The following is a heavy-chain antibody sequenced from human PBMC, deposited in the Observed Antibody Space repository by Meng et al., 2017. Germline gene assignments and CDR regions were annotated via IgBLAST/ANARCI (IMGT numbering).Heavy chain of an antibody. Sequence: QVWLVLSGAEVKMPGASVKVSCKASGYTFTSHGISWVRQAPGQGLEWMGWISAYNGNTNYAQKLQGRVTMTTDTSTSTAYMELRSLRSDDTAVYYCARGGSRYYGDYNWYFDLWGRGTLVTVSS. J-gene: IGHJ2*01. V-gene: IGHV1-18*01. CDR1: GYTFTSHG. D-gene: IGHD4-17*01. CDR2: ISAYNGNT. CDR3: ARGGSRYYGDYNWYFDL.